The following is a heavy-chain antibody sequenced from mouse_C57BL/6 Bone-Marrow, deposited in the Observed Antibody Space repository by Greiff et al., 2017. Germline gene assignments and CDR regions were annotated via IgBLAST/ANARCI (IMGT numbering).Heavy chain of an antibody. J-gene: IGHJ2*01. CDR2: ILPGSGST. D-gene: IGHD1-1*01. V-gene: IGHV1-9*01. CDR1: GYTFTGYW. CDR3: ARQKGGYYYGSSYDY. Sequence: KLSCKATGYTFTGYWIEWVKQRPGHGLEWIGEILPGSGSTNYNEKFKGKATFTADTSSNTAYMQLSSLTTEDSAIYYCARQKGGYYYGSSYDYWGQGTTHTVSS.